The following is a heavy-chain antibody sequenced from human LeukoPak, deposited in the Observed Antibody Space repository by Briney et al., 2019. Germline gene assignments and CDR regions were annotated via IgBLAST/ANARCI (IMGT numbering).Heavy chain of an antibody. CDR2: ISWNSGSI. V-gene: IGHV3-9*01. CDR3: ARSMIVVVAIDY. D-gene: IGHD3-22*01. Sequence: PGGSLRLSCAASGFTFDDYAMHWVRQAPGKGLDWVSGISWNSGSIGYADSVKGRFTISRDNAKNSLYLQMNSLRAEDTAVYYCARSMIVVVAIDYWGQGTLVTVSS. J-gene: IGHJ4*02. CDR1: GFTFDDYA.